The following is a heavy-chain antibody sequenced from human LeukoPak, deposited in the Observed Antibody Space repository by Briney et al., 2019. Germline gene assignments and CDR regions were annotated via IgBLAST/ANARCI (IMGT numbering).Heavy chain of an antibody. Sequence: GGSLRLSCAASGFTFSSYAMSWVRQAPGKGLEWVSGISGSGGSTYYADSVKGRFTISRDNPRNTPYLQMNSPRAEDTAVYYCAILPGYSSGWYEVNYWGQGTLVTVSS. D-gene: IGHD6-13*01. CDR1: GFTFSSYA. J-gene: IGHJ4*02. V-gene: IGHV3-23*01. CDR3: AILPGYSSGWYEVNY. CDR2: ISGSGGST.